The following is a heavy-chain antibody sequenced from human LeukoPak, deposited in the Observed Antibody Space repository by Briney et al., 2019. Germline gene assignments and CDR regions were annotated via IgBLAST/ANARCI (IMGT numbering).Heavy chain of an antibody. CDR1: GFTVSSNY. V-gene: IGHV3-53*05. CDR2: IYSDGHT. J-gene: IGHJ4*02. D-gene: IGHD3-22*01. Sequence: GGSLRLSCAASGFTVSSNYMSWVRQAPGKGLEWVSIIYSDGHTCYADSVKGRFTISRDNSKNMLFLQVNSLSAEDTAVYFCAKEIYASSGYSNFDYWGQGTLVTVSS. CDR3: AKEIYASSGYSNFDY.